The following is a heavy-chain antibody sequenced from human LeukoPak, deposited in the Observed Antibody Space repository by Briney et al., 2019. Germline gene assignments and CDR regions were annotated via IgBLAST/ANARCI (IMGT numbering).Heavy chain of an antibody. CDR1: GGTFISYA. CDR2: IIPIFGTA. D-gene: IGHD3-10*01. V-gene: IGHV1-69*05. Sequence: ASVKVSCKASGGTFISYAISWVRQAPGQGGEWRGGIIPIFGTANYAQKFQGRVTITTDESTSTAYMELSSLRSEDTAVYYCARPRDYYGSGSYYKGVWFDPWGQGTLVTVSS. J-gene: IGHJ5*02. CDR3: ARPRDYYGSGSYYKGVWFDP.